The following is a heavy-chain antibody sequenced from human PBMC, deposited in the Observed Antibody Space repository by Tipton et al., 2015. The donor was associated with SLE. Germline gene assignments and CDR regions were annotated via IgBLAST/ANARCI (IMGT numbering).Heavy chain of an antibody. Sequence: TLSLTCTVSGGSFNGYFWTWIRQTPGKGLEWIAEIIHSGVTNYNPSLRSRVTISVDMSKSQVSLKLSSVTAADTAVYYCARVAPAEVFDSWGQGSLVTVSS. CDR3: ARVAPAEVFDS. J-gene: IGHJ4*02. V-gene: IGHV4-34*12. CDR1: GGSFNGYF. CDR2: IIHSGVT. D-gene: IGHD2-2*01.